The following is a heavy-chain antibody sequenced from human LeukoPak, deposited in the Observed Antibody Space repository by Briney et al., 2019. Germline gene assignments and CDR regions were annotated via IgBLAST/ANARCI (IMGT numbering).Heavy chain of an antibody. J-gene: IGHJ4*02. V-gene: IGHV3-21*06. CDR1: GFIFSTYS. CDR2: ISRSGDYI. CDR3: AREISEEGFDY. Sequence: GGSLRLSCAASGFIFSTYSMNWVRQAPEKGLEWVSSISRSGDYIYYADSVKSRFTIPRDNTENLLYLQMSSLRAEDTAVYYCAREISEEGFDYWGQGTLVTVSS.